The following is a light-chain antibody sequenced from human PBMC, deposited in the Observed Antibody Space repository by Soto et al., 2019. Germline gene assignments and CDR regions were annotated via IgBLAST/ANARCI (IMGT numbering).Light chain of an antibody. Sequence: DIQMTQSPSSVSASIGDRVTITCRASQDIGRRLAWFQQKPGKAPKYLIQAASSLQGVVPSTFSGSGSGTDFTLTINPLHPEDFATYYCLQVYSFPRTFGQGTKVEIK. J-gene: IGKJ1*01. CDR1: QDIGRR. V-gene: IGKV1-12*01. CDR2: AAS. CDR3: LQVYSFPRT.